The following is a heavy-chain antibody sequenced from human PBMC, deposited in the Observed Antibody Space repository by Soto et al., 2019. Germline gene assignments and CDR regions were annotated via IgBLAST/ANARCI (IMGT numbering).Heavy chain of an antibody. D-gene: IGHD6-19*01. J-gene: IGHJ4*01. CDR3: ARDPSPYTSGWYGIGF. CDR1: GIMFSAYA. Sequence: GGSLRLSCAASGIMFSAYAMLWVRQAPGKGLEWVAAISYDGTNKYYADSIKGRFTISRDNSANTLFLQVNSLRREDTAMYYCARDPSPYTSGWYGIGFRGHVTLVPVSS. V-gene: IGHV3-30*04. CDR2: ISYDGTNK.